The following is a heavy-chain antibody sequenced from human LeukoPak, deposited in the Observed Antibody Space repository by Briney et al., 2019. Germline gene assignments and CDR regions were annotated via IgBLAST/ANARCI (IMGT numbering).Heavy chain of an antibody. V-gene: IGHV3-33*01. J-gene: IGHJ6*04. CDR3: ARDVTGYYYYGMDV. CDR1: GFTFSSYG. CDR2: IWYDGSNK. Sequence: PGGSLRLSCAASGFTFSSYGMHWVRQAPGKGREWGAVIWYDGSNKYYADSVKGRFTISRDNSKNTLYLQMNSLRAEDTAVYYCARDVTGYYYYGMDVWGKGTTVTVSS.